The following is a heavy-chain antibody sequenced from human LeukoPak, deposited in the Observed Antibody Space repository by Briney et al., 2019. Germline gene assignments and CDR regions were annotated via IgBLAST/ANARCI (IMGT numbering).Heavy chain of an antibody. CDR1: GYSISSGYY. CDR3: ARDLDGSVLDY. V-gene: IGHV4-38-2*02. Sequence: PSETLSLTCTVSGYSISSGYYWGWIRQPPGKGLEWIGSIYHSGRTFYNPSLKSRVTISVDTSKNQFSLKLTSVTAADTAVYYCARDLDGSVLDYWGQGTLVTVSS. D-gene: IGHD3-3*01. J-gene: IGHJ4*02. CDR2: IYHSGRT.